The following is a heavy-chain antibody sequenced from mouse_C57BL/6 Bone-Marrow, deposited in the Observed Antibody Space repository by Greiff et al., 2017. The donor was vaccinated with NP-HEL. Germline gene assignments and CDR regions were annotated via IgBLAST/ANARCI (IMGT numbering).Heavy chain of an antibody. CDR2: IDPSDSYT. CDR1: GYTFTSYW. Sequence: QVQLQQPGAELVMPGASVKLSCKASGYTFTSYWMHWVKQRPGQGLEWIGEIDPSDSYTNYHQKFKGKSTLTVDKSSSTAYMQLSSLTSEDSAVYYCARFGGYYPYYFDYWGQGTTLTVSS. D-gene: IGHD2-3*01. J-gene: IGHJ2*01. V-gene: IGHV1-69*01. CDR3: ARFGGYYPYYFDY.